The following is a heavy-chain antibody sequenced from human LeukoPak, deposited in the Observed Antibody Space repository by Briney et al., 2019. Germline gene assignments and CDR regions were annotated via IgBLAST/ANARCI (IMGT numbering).Heavy chain of an antibody. CDR2: INHSGST. V-gene: IGHV4-34*01. CDR3: ARSRMVRGVTTALGPKSPRGMDV. D-gene: IGHD3-10*01. J-gene: IGHJ6*04. Sequence: SETLSLTCAVYGGSFSGYYWSWIRQPPGKGLEWIGEINHSGSTNYNPSLKSRVTISVDTSKNQFSLKLSSVTAADTAVYYCARSRMVRGVTTALGPKSPRGMDVWGKGTTVTVSS. CDR1: GGSFSGYY.